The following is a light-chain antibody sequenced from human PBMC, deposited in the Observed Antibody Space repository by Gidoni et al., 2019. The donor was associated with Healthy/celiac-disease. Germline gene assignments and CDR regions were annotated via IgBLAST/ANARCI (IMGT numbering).Light chain of an antibody. CDR1: QSVSSY. J-gene: IGKJ4*01. Sequence: VLTQSPATLSLSPGERATLSCRASQSVSSYLAWYQQKPGQAPRLLIYDASNRATGIPARFSGSGSGTDFTLTISSLEPEDFAVYYCQQRSNFGGGTKVEIK. CDR3: QQRSN. V-gene: IGKV3-11*01. CDR2: DAS.